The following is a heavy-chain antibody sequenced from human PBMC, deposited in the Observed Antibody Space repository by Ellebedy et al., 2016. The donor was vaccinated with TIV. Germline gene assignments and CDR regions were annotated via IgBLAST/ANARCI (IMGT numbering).Heavy chain of an antibody. J-gene: IGHJ3*02. CDR2: THYSGTN. Sequence: MPSETLSLTCTVSGASIRDYYWTWIRQPPGTGLEWIAYTHYSGTNNYNPSLKSRVTISVDTSKSQFSLKVNSVTAADTAVYFCARVVPATGDAFYIWGQGTMVTVS. CDR3: ARVVPATGDAFYI. CDR1: GASIRDYY. D-gene: IGHD2-15*01. V-gene: IGHV4-59*01.